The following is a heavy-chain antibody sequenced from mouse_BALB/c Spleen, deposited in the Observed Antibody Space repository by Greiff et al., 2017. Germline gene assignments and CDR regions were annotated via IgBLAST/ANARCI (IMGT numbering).Heavy chain of an antibody. J-gene: IGHJ4*01. V-gene: IGHV1-63*01. CDR1: GYAFTNYW. CDR3: ALLMTDYAMDY. D-gene: IGHD1-1*01. CDR2: IYPGSGNT. Sequence: QVQLQQSGAELVRPGTSVKISCKASGYAFTNYWLGWVKQRPGHGLEWIGDIYPGSGNTYYNEKFKGKATLTADKSSSTAYMQLSSLTSEDSAVYFCALLMTDYAMDYWGQGTSVTVSS.